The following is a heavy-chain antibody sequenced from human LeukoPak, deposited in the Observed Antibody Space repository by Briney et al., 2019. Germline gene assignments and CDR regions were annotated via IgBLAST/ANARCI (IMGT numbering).Heavy chain of an antibody. V-gene: IGHV5-51*01. CDR1: GYTFNYYW. Sequence: GESLKISCKISGYTFNYYWIGWVRQMPGKGLEWMGIIYPADSDTRYSPSFQGQVTISADKSITTAYLQWSSLKASDTAMYYCARRGYYNESSGHKGFDIWGQGTMVTVSS. CDR3: ARRGYYNESSGHKGFDI. D-gene: IGHD3-22*01. J-gene: IGHJ3*02. CDR2: IYPADSDT.